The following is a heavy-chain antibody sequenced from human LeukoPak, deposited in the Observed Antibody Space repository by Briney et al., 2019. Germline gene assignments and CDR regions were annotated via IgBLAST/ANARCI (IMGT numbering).Heavy chain of an antibody. D-gene: IGHD3-10*01. CDR3: ARGPYMVRGVISPYFDY. CDR2: ISSSRSYI. CDR1: GFTFSSYS. J-gene: IGHJ4*02. Sequence: KPGGSLRLSCAASGFTFSSYSMNWVRQAPGKGLEWVSSISSSRSYIYYADSVKGRFTISRDNAKNSLYLQMNSLRAEDTAVYYCARGPYMVRGVISPYFDYWGQGTLVTVSS. V-gene: IGHV3-21*01.